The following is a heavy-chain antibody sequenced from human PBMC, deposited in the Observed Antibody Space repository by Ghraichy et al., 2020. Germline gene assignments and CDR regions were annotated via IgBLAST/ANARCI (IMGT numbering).Heavy chain of an antibody. Sequence: GGSLRLSCAASGFTFSSYGMHWVRQAPGKGLEWVAFIRYDGSNKYYADSVKGRFTISRDNSKNTLYLQMNSLRAEDTAVYYCEKGFVAAAGFDYWGQGTLVTVSS. D-gene: IGHD6-13*01. J-gene: IGHJ4*02. CDR1: GFTFSSYG. CDR3: EKGFVAAAGFDY. V-gene: IGHV3-30*02. CDR2: IRYDGSNK.